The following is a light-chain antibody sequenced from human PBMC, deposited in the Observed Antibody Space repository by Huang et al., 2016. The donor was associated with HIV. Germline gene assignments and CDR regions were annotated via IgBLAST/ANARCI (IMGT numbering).Light chain of an antibody. CDR3: QQLRSYPLT. CDR2: GGS. Sequence: IQLTQSPSSVSASVGDRVTVTCRASQAIGHSLAWYQHKPGKAPKLLIYGGSILQSGVSPRFSGSGSGTDFSLTISSLRSEDFATYFCQQLRSYPLTFGGGTDV. J-gene: IGKJ4*01. CDR1: QAIGHS. V-gene: IGKV1-9*01.